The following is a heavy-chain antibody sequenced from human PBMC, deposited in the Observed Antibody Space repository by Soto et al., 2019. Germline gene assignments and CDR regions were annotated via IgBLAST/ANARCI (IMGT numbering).Heavy chain of an antibody. CDR2: VIPIFGTA. Sequence: QVQLVQSGAEVKKPGSSVKVSCKASGGTFSSYAISWVRQAPGQGLEWMGGVIPIFGTANYAQKFQGRVTITADESTSTAYMELSSLRSEDTAVYYCARDHYREPLVPPSYGMDVWGQGTTVTVSS. V-gene: IGHV1-69*12. CDR1: GGTFSSYA. J-gene: IGHJ6*02. D-gene: IGHD6-6*01. CDR3: ARDHYREPLVPPSYGMDV.